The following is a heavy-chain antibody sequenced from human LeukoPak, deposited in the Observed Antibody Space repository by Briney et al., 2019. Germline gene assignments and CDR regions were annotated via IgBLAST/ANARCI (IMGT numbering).Heavy chain of an antibody. CDR3: AKQQNSAWSHFGD. Sequence: AGGSLRLSCAASGFTFSSYAITWVRQAPGKGLEWVSAVNSNGAKTYYADSVKGRFTISRDNSKNTVSLQMNSLRAEDTAVYYCAKQQNSAWSHFGDWGQGSLVTVSS. V-gene: IGHV3-23*05. J-gene: IGHJ4*02. CDR1: GFTFSSYA. D-gene: IGHD6-19*01. CDR2: VNSNGAKT.